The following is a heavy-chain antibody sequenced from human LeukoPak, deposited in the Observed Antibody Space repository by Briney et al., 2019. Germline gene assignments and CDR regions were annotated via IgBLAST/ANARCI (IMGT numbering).Heavy chain of an antibody. Sequence: GGSLRLSCAASGFTFSNAWMSWVRQAPGKGLEWVGRIKSKTDGGTTDYAAPVKGRFTISRDDSKNTLYLQMNSLKTEDTAVYYCTTDLIGNQDIKTPTDYYDSSGYHFDYWGQGTLVTVSS. D-gene: IGHD3-22*01. J-gene: IGHJ4*02. V-gene: IGHV3-15*01. CDR2: IKSKTDGGTT. CDR1: GFTFSNAW. CDR3: TTDLIGNQDIKTPTDYYDSSGYHFDY.